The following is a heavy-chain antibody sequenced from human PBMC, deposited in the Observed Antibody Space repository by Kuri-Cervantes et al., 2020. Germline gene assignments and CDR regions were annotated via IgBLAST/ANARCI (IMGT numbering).Heavy chain of an antibody. CDR3: ARAGTSSGWYGYYMDV. J-gene: IGHJ6*03. CDR2: FYSDDST. V-gene: IGHV3-66*02. D-gene: IGHD6-19*01. CDR1: GFNFGDYA. Sequence: GGSLRLSCAAPGFNFGDYAMHWVRQAPGKGLEWVSIFYSDDSTYYADSVKGRFTISRHNFKNTLYLRMNNLGAEDTAVYYCARAGTSSGWYGYYMDVWGKGTTVTVSS.